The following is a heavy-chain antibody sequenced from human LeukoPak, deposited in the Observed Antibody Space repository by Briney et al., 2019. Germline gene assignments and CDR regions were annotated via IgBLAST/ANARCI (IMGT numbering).Heavy chain of an antibody. J-gene: IGHJ6*03. Sequence: GGSLRLSCAASGFTFTDYYMSWIRQAPGKGLEWLSYISSRGTTIYYADSVKGRFTISRDNAKNSLYLQMNSLRAEDTAVYYCARGNYHYYYYMDVWGKGTTVTVSS. CDR3: ARGNYHYYYYMDV. V-gene: IGHV3-11*04. CDR2: ISSRGTTI. CDR1: GFTFTDYY.